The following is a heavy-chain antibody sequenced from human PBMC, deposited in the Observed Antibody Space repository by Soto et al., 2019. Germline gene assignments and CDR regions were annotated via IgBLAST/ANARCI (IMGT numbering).Heavy chain of an antibody. D-gene: IGHD3-10*01. CDR2: ISGSGGST. J-gene: IGHJ4*02. CDR3: AKDRSYGSGGLN. CDR1: GLPFSSYA. Sequence: GGSLRLSCAASGLPFSSYAMSWVRQAPGKGLEWVSAISGSGGSTYYADSVKGRFTISRDNSKNTLYLQMNSLRAEDTAVYYCAKDRSYGSGGLNWGQGTLVTVSS. V-gene: IGHV3-23*01.